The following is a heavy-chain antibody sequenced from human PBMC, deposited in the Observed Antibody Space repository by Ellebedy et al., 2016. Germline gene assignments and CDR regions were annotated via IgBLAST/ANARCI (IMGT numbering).Heavy chain of an antibody. CDR3: ARDREIQFWNLGGIDY. Sequence: GESLKISXAASGSTFSSYAMHWVRQAPGKGLEWVAVISYDGSNKYYADSVKGRFTISRDNSKNTLYLQMNSLRAEDTAVYYCARDREIQFWNLGGIDYWGQGTLVTVSS. CDR1: GSTFSSYA. CDR2: ISYDGSNK. V-gene: IGHV3-30-3*01. D-gene: IGHD3-3*01. J-gene: IGHJ4*02.